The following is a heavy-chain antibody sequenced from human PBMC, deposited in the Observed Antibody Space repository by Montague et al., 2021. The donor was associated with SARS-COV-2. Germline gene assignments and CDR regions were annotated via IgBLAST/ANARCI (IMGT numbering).Heavy chain of an antibody. Sequence: TLSLTCTVSGDSISSANYYWNWIRQNPGKGLEWIGYIYYTGGTHYNPSLESRLTMSIDTSKSQFSLRLSSVTAADTAVYYCARGNITPSGFDIWGQGTVVTASS. D-gene: IGHD1-14*01. CDR2: IYYTGGT. CDR1: GDSISSANYY. J-gene: IGHJ3*02. CDR3: ARGNITPSGFDI. V-gene: IGHV4-31*03.